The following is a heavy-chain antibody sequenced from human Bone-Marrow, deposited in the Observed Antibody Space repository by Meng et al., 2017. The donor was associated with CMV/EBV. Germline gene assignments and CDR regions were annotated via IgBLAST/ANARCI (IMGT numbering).Heavy chain of an antibody. D-gene: IGHD3-3*01. V-gene: IGHV3-48*02. J-gene: IGHJ6*02. CDR2: ISSSSSII. Sequence: GESLKISCAASGFTFSSYWMNWVRQAPGKGLEWISYISSSSSIIQYGDSVKGRFTISRDNAKNSLDLQMNSLKDEDTAVYYCAKGTIFGHARYGMDVWGQGTTVTVSS. CDR3: AKGTIFGHARYGMDV. CDR1: GFTFSSYW.